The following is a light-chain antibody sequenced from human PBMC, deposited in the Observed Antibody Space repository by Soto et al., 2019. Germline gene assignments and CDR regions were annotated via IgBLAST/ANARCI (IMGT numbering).Light chain of an antibody. CDR3: CSYAGTTL. CDR1: SSDVGSYKF. Sequence: QSALIQPASVSGSPGQSITISCTATSSDVGSYKFVSWYQQHPGKAPKLMIYEGSKRPSGVSDRFSGSKSGNTASLTISGLQPEDEADYYCCSYAGTTLFGGGTKVTVL. CDR2: EGS. V-gene: IGLV2-23*01. J-gene: IGLJ2*01.